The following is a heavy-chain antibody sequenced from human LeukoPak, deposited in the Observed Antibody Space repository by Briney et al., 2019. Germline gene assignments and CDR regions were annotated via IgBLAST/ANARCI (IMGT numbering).Heavy chain of an antibody. CDR3: AKGTNSGWFDY. CDR1: GFTFDDYA. V-gene: IGHV3-9*03. CDR2: ISWNSGSI. D-gene: IGHD6-19*01. J-gene: IGHJ4*02. Sequence: PGGSLRLSCAASGFTFDDYAMHWVRQAPGKGLEWVSGISWNSGSIGYADSVKGRFTISRDNAKNSLYLQMNSLRAEDMALYYCAKGTNSGWFDYWGQGTLVTVSS.